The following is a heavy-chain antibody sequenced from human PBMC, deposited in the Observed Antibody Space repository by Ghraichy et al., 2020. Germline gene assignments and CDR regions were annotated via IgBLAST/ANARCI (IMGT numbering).Heavy chain of an antibody. V-gene: IGHV3-30*18. J-gene: IGHJ4*02. CDR2: ISYDGSNK. D-gene: IGHD2-8*01. CDR3: AKMVQGGGFDY. CDR1: GFTFSSYG. Sequence: GGSLRLSCAASGFTFSSYGMHWVRQAPGKGLEWVAVISYDGSNKYYADSVKGRFTISRDNSKNTLYLQMNSLRAEDTAVYYCAKMVQGGGFDYWGQGTLVTVSS.